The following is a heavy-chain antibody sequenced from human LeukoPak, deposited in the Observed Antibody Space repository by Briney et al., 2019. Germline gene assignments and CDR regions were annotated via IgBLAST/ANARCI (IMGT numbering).Heavy chain of an antibody. CDR1: GFTFTNYA. J-gene: IGHJ4*02. Sequence: GGSLRLSCGASGFTFTNYAMSWVRQTPGKGLEWVSAISAISGSGETTYYADSVKGRFTISRDNSKSSLYLQMNSLRAEDTAVYYCAKFFGVIISTYPYDYWGQGTLVTVSS. D-gene: IGHD2-21*01. CDR3: AKFFGVIISTYPYDY. CDR2: ISAISGSGETT. V-gene: IGHV3-23*01.